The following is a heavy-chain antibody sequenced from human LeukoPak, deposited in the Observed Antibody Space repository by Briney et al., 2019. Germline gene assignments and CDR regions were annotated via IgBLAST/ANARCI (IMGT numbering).Heavy chain of an antibody. J-gene: IGHJ3*02. CDR2: IGSSGTTM. D-gene: IGHD6-19*01. CDR1: GFTFSSYE. V-gene: IGHV3-48*03. Sequence: PGGSLRLSCAVSGFTFSSYEMNWVRQAPGKRLEWVSYIGSSGTTMYYADSVMGRFTISRDNAKNSLFLQMNSLRAEDTAVYYCAREAVGDAFDIWGQGTMVTVSS. CDR3: AREAVGDAFDI.